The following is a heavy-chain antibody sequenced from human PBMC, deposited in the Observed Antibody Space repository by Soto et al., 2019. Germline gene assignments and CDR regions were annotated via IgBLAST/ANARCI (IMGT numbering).Heavy chain of an antibody. CDR2: IIPIFGTV. J-gene: IGHJ3*01. V-gene: IGHV1-69*01. CDR3: ARPKDIVLIEYAVEYYAVDF. Sequence: QVQLVQSGAYVKKPGSSVKVSCKASGGTFSSYAIRWVRQAPGQGLEWMGVIIPIFGTVNYAQKFQGRVTITVVYATSTASMELTSRISEDTAVYYCARPKDIVLIEYAVEYYAVDFWGQGTMGTFSA. D-gene: IGHD2-8*01. CDR1: GGTFSSYA.